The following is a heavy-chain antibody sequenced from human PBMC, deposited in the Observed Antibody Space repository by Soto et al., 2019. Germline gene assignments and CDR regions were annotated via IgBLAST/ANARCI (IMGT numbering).Heavy chain of an antibody. CDR2: IYYSGST. CDR1: GGSISSSSYY. D-gene: IGHD6-19*01. Sequence: KTSETLSLTCTVSGGSISSSSYYWGWIRQPPGKGLEWIGSIYYSGSTYYNPSLKSRVTISVDTSKNQFSLKLSSVTAADTAVYYCASGGCSSGWFCGDGPFDYWGQGTLVTVSS. V-gene: IGHV4-39*01. CDR3: ASGGCSSGWFCGDGPFDY. J-gene: IGHJ4*02.